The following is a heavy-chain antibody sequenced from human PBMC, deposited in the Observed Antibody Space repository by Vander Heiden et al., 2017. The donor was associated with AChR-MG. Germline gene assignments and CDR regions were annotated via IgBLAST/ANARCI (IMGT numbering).Heavy chain of an antibody. J-gene: IGHJ4*02. D-gene: IGHD1-1*01. Sequence: EVQLLESGGGLVQPGGSLRLSCSASGFTFRNSAMSWVRQALGKGLEWVSHLTGSGTSTDYADSVKGRFTISRDNSKNTLYLQMNSLRVEDTAMYYCARGSGTLDYWGQGTLVTVSS. CDR2: LTGSGTST. CDR1: GFTFRNSA. CDR3: ARGSGTLDY. V-gene: IGHV3-23*01.